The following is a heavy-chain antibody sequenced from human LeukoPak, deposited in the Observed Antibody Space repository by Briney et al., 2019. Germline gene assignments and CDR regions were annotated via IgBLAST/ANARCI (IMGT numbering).Heavy chain of an antibody. J-gene: IGHJ6*03. V-gene: IGHV1-2*02. Sequence: ASVKVSCKASGYTFTSYGISWVRQAPGQGLEGMGWINPNSDGTNYAQKFQGRVTMTRDTSISTAYMELSRLRSDDTAVYYCARDGYSSSWYYYYYYYMDVWGKGTTVTISS. CDR3: ARDGYSSSWYYYYYYYMDV. CDR1: GYTFTSYG. CDR2: INPNSDGT. D-gene: IGHD6-13*01.